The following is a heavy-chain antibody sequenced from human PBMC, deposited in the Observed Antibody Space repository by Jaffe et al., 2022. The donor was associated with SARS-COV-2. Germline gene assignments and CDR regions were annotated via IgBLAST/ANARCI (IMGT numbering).Heavy chain of an antibody. CDR2: ISSSGSTI. J-gene: IGHJ4*02. CDR3: ARDGYYYDSSGYYSYDY. Sequence: EVQLVESGGGLVQPGGSLRLSCAASGFTFSSYEMNWVRQAPGKGLEWVSYISSSGSTIYYADSVKGRFTISRDNAKNSLYLQMNSLRAEDTAVYYCARDGYYYDSSGYYSYDYWGQGTLVTVSS. V-gene: IGHV3-48*03. CDR1: GFTFSSYE. D-gene: IGHD3-22*01.